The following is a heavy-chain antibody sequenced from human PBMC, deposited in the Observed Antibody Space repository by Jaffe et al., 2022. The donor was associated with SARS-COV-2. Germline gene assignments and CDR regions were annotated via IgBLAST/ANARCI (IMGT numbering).Heavy chain of an antibody. V-gene: IGHV3-9*01. J-gene: IGHJ6*03. CDR2: ISWNSGSI. Sequence: EVQLVESGGGLVQPGRSLRLSCAASGFTFDDYAMHWVRQAPGKGLEWVSGISWNSGSIGYADSVKGRFTISRDNAKNSLYLQMNSLRAEDTALYYCAKDSRDGGYYYYYMDVWGKGTTVTVSS. D-gene: IGHD4-17*01. CDR1: GFTFDDYA. CDR3: AKDSRDGGYYYYYMDV.